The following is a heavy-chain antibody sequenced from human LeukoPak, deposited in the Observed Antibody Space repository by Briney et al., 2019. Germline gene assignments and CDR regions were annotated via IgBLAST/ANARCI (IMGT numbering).Heavy chain of an antibody. J-gene: IGHJ5*02. CDR1: GGTFSSYA. D-gene: IGHD3-3*01. V-gene: IGHV1-69*13. CDR2: IIPIFGTA. CDR3: ARGHDFWSGSGGLQYNWFDP. Sequence: SVKVSCKASGGTFSSYAISWVRQAPGQGLEWMGGIIPIFGTANYAQKFQGRVTITADESTSTAYMELSSLRSEDTAVHYCARGHDFWSGSGGLQYNWFDPWGQGTLVTVSS.